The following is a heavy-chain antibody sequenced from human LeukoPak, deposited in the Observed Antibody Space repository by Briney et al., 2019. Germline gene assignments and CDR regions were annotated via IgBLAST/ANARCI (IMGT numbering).Heavy chain of an antibody. Sequence: GGSLRLSCAASGFTFSDYYMSWIRQAPGKGLEWVSYISSSGSTIYYADSVKGRFTISRDNAKNSLYLQMNSLRAEDTAVYYCARGEDEGYCSSTSCYPFDYWDQGTLVTVSS. CDR1: GFTFSDYY. D-gene: IGHD2-2*01. CDR3: ARGEDEGYCSSTSCYPFDY. V-gene: IGHV3-11*01. CDR2: ISSSGSTI. J-gene: IGHJ4*02.